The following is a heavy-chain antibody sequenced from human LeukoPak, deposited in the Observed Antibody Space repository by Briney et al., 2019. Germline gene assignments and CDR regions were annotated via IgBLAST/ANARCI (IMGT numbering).Heavy chain of an antibody. J-gene: IGHJ4*02. D-gene: IGHD6-13*01. CDR1: GGSFSGHY. V-gene: IGHV4-34*01. Sequence: PSETLSLTCAVSGGSFSGHYWNWIRQPPGKGLEWIGEINHGGSTNYNPSLKSRVTISVDTSQNQFSLRLSSVTAADTAVCYCARGRYVTTRGGAAAGFLDYWGQGTLVTVST. CDR3: ARGRYVTTRGGAAAGFLDY. CDR2: INHGGST.